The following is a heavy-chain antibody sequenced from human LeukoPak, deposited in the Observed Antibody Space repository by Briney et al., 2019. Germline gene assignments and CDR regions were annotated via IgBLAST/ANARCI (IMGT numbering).Heavy chain of an antibody. CDR1: ELIFSDYA. D-gene: IGHD6-19*01. V-gene: IGHV3-23*05. J-gene: IGHJ4*02. CDR3: AKFEGGTIPGWFNDY. CDR2: IDKTTYPT. Sequence: PGGSLRLFCAASELIFSDYAMGWVRQAPGKGLEWVSTIDKTTYPTFYADSVKGRFTISRDNSKKTLYLQMNSLRNEDTAVYFCAKFEGGTIPGWFNDYWGQGILVTVSS.